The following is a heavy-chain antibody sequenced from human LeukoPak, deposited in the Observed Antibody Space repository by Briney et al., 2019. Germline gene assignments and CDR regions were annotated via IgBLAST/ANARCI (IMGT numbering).Heavy chain of an antibody. CDR2: ISAYNGNT. D-gene: IGHD6-13*01. CDR1: GYTFTSYG. Sequence: ASVKVSCKASGYTFTSYGISWVRQAPGQGLEWMGWISAYNGNTNYAQKLQGRVTMTTDTSTSTAYMELRSLRSDDTAVYYCAKSIAAAGTPLDYYYGMDVWGQGTTVTVSS. V-gene: IGHV1-18*01. J-gene: IGHJ6*02. CDR3: AKSIAAAGTPLDYYYGMDV.